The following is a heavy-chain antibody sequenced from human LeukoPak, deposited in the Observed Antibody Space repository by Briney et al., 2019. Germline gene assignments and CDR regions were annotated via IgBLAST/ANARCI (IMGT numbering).Heavy chain of an antibody. D-gene: IGHD3-22*01. V-gene: IGHV4-59*12. Sequence: SETLSLTCTVSGGSISSYYWSWIRQPPGKGLEWIGYIYYSGSTNYNPSLKSRVTISVDTSKNQFSLKLSSVTAADTAVYYCARDVTRDYDSSGYRSWYFDLWGRGTLVTVSS. CDR2: IYYSGST. CDR3: ARDVTRDYDSSGYRSWYFDL. J-gene: IGHJ2*01. CDR1: GGSISSYY.